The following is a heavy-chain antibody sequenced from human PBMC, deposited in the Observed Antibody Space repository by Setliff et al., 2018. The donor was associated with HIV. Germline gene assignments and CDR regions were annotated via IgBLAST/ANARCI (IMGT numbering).Heavy chain of an antibody. J-gene: IGHJ4*02. Sequence: PSETLSLTCSVSGGSISRSFYYWSWIRQPPGKGLEWIGYVDYNGNTNYSPSLKSRVTISEDTSKKQVSLKLRSVTAADTAVYYCARGIDNFWTGYFAWGQGTLVTVS. CDR2: VDYNGNT. CDR3: ARGIDNFWTGYFA. D-gene: IGHD3-3*01. CDR1: GGSISRSFYY. V-gene: IGHV4-61*01.